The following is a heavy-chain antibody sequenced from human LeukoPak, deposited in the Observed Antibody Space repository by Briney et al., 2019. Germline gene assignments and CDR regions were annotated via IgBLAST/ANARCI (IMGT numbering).Heavy chain of an antibody. D-gene: IGHD6-19*01. J-gene: IGHJ6*02. CDR1: GFTFSSYA. CDR2: ISYDGSNK. V-gene: IGHV3-30-3*01. CDR3: AREAGTGDYYYGMDV. Sequence: GGSLRLSCAASGFTFSSYAMHWVRQAPGKGLEWVAVISYDGSNKYYADSVKGRFTISRDNSKNTLYLQMNSLRAEDTAVYYCAREAGTGDYYYGMDVRGQGTTVTVSS.